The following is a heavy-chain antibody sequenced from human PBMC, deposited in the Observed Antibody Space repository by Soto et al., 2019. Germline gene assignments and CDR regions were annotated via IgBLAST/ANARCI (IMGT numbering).Heavy chain of an antibody. CDR1: GFTFIDYY. V-gene: IGHV3-11*01. CDR3: ARDFVVPAAMRTYYYYYGMDV. Sequence: GGSLRLSCAASGFTFIDYYIHWIRRAPWKGLEWISYISGNGEIIQYAASARGRFTISRDNAENSVYLEMDSLRAEDTALYYCARDFVVPAAMRTYYYYYGMDVWGQGTTVTVSS. J-gene: IGHJ6*02. D-gene: IGHD2-2*01. CDR2: ISGNGEII.